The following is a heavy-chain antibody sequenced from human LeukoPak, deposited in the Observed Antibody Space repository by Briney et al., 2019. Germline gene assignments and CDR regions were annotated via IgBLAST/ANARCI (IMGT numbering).Heavy chain of an antibody. V-gene: IGHV3-53*01. J-gene: IGHJ4*02. D-gene: IGHD6-13*01. Sequence: GGSLRLSCAASGFDVSSKFMTWVRQAPGKGVEWVSVIYSGGLTFYADSVQGRFTISRDNSKNTVYLHMNDLKADDTAVYYCAKDEAAAGGGLDHWGQGTLVIVSS. CDR3: AKDEAAAGGGLDH. CDR1: GFDVSSKF. CDR2: IYSGGLT.